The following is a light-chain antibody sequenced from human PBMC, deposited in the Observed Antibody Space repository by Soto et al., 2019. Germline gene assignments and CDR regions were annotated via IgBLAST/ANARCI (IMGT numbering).Light chain of an antibody. V-gene: IGLV2-14*01. CDR2: EVS. CDR1: SSDVGGYNY. CDR3: SSYTSNNSPYV. Sequence: QSVLTQPASVSGSPGQSITISCTGTSSDVGGYNYVSWYQQHPGKAPKLMIHEVSDRPSGVSNRFSGSKSGNTASLTISGLQAEDEATYYCSSYTSNNSPYVFGSGTKVTVL. J-gene: IGLJ1*01.